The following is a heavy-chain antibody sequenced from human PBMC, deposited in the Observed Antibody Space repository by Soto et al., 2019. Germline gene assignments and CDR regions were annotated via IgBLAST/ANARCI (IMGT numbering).Heavy chain of an antibody. CDR3: ANLGYCGGDCYQSPLDY. CDR2: ISGSGGST. V-gene: IGHV3-23*01. D-gene: IGHD2-21*02. Sequence: EVQLLESGGGLVQPGGSLRLSCAASGFTFSSYAMSWVRQAPGKGLEWVSAISGSGGSTYYADSVKGRFTISRDNSKNTLYLQTNSLRAEDTAVYYCANLGYCGGDCYQSPLDYWGQGTLVTVSS. J-gene: IGHJ4*02. CDR1: GFTFSSYA.